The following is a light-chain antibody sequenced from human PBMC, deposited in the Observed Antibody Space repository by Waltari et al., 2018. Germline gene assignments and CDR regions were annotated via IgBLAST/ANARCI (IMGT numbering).Light chain of an antibody. J-gene: IGKJ1*01. CDR3: QHYNNWPPWT. CDR2: GAS. CDR1: QSVNLN. Sequence: EIVMTHSPATLSVSPGERVPLSCRASQSVNLNLAWYQQKPGQAPRLLIYGASTRATGIPARFSGSGSGTEFTLTISSLQSEDFAVYYCQHYNNWPPWTFGQGTKVEI. V-gene: IGKV3-15*01.